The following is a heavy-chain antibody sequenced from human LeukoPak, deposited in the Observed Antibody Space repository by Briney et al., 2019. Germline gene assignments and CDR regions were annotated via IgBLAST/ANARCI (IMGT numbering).Heavy chain of an antibody. V-gene: IGHV4-59*01. D-gene: IGHD5-24*01. CDR2: VHYSGAT. Sequence: SETLSLTCTVSGDSISGYFWSWIRQTPGKGLEWIGYVHYSGATNYNPSLKSRVTISVDTSKNQFSLKLSSVTAADTAVYYCARGTFFNNNDYNTVHDYWGQGTLVTVSS. J-gene: IGHJ4*02. CDR3: ARGTFFNNNDYNTVHDY. CDR1: GDSISGYF.